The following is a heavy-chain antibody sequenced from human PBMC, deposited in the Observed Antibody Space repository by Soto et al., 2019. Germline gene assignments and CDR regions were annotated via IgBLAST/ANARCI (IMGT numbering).Heavy chain of an antibody. V-gene: IGHV1-69*01. CDR3: ARDHCSSTSCYTEAYYYYGMDV. CDR2: IIPIFGTA. Sequence: QVQLVQSGAEVKKPGSSVKVSCKASGGTFSSYAISWVRQAPGQGLEWMGGIIPIFGTANYAQKFQGRVTITADESTSTVYMELSSLRSEDTAVYYCARDHCSSTSCYTEAYYYYGMDVWGQGTTVTVSS. CDR1: GGTFSSYA. J-gene: IGHJ6*02. D-gene: IGHD2-2*02.